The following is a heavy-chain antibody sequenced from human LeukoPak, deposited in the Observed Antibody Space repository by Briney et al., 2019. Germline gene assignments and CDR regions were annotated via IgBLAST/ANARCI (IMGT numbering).Heavy chain of an antibody. CDR1: GGSISSHY. J-gene: IGHJ4*02. D-gene: IGHD3-3*01. Sequence: SETLSLTCTVSGGSISSHYWSWIRQPPGKGLEWIGYIYYSGSTNYNPSLKSRVTISVDTSKNQFSLKLSSVTAADTAVYYCARASDYDFWSGYYTTFDYWGQGTLVTVSS. CDR3: ARASDYDFWSGYYTTFDY. V-gene: IGHV4-59*11. CDR2: IYYSGST.